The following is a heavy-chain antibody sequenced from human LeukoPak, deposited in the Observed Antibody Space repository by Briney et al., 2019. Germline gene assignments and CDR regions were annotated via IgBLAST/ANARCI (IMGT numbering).Heavy chain of an antibody. CDR3: ARGPRVKDPRGAFDI. Sequence: ASVKVSCKASGYTFTGYYMHWVRQAPGQGLEWMGIINPSGGSTSYAQRFQGRVTMTRDTSTSTVYMELSSLRSEDTAVYYCARGPRVKDPRGAFDIWGQGTMVTVSS. V-gene: IGHV1-46*01. CDR2: INPSGGST. D-gene: IGHD4-23*01. CDR1: GYTFTGYY. J-gene: IGHJ3*02.